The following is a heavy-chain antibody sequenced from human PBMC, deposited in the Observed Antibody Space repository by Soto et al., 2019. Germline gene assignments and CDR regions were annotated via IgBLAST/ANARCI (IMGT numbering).Heavy chain of an antibody. CDR3: ANGHSSGWYGDY. V-gene: IGHV3-21*01. D-gene: IGHD6-19*01. CDR2: ISSSGSNK. J-gene: IGHJ4*02. Sequence: GGSLRLSCAASGFTFSSYSMNWVRQAPGKGLEWVSSISSSGSNKYYADSVKGRFTISRDNSKNTLYLQMNSLRAEDTAVYYCANGHSSGWYGDYWGQGTLVTVSS. CDR1: GFTFSSYS.